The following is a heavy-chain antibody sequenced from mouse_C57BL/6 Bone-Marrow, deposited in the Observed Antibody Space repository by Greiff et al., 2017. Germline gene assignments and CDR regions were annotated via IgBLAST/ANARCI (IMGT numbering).Heavy chain of an antibody. CDR1: GYTFTSYG. V-gene: IGHV1-58*01. Sequence: EVQLQQSGAELVRPGSSVKMSCKTSGYTFTSYGINWVKQRPGQGLEWIGYIDIGNGYTEYNEKFKGKATLTSDTSSSTAYMQLSSLTSEDSAIYYCARSGYSGSSYGWYFDVWGTGTTVTVTS. J-gene: IGHJ1*03. CDR3: ARSGYSGSSYGWYFDV. D-gene: IGHD1-1*01. CDR2: IDIGNGYT.